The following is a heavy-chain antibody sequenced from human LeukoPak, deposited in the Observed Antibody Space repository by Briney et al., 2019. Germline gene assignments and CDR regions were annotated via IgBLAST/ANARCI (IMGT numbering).Heavy chain of an antibody. V-gene: IGHV4-59*11. CDR3: ARQRSSTSSYYYYYYVDV. CDR2: IYYSGST. CDR1: GGSISSHY. D-gene: IGHD2-2*01. J-gene: IGHJ6*03. Sequence: SETLSLTCTVSGGSISSHYWSWIRQPPGKGLEWIGYIYYSGSTNYNPSLKSRVTISVDTSKNQFSLKLSSVTAADTAVYYCARQRSSTSSYYYYYYVDVWGKGTTVTVSS.